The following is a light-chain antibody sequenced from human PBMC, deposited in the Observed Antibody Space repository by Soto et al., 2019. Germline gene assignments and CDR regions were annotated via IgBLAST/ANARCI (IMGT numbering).Light chain of an antibody. CDR2: KAS. J-gene: IGKJ5*01. Sequence: RMSQSPASLSASTGDRVTITCRASQGISSYLAWYQQKPGKAPKLLIYKASSLESGVPSRFSGSGSGTEFTLTISSLQPDDFATYYCQQYNSYSPITFGQGTRLENK. CDR1: QGISSY. CDR3: QQYNSYSPIT. V-gene: IGKV1-5*03.